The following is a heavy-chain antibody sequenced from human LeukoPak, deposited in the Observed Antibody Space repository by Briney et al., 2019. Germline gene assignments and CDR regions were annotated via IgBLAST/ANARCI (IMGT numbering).Heavy chain of an antibody. CDR3: ARISLEELIVVVPAAMRLPDY. Sequence: ASVKVSCKASGYTFTSYGISWVRQAPGQGLEWMGWISAYNGNTNYAQKLQGRVTMTTDTSTSTAYMELRSLRSDDTAVYYCARISLEELIVVVPAAMRLPDYWGQGTLVTVSS. CDR2: ISAYNGNT. CDR1: GYTFTSYG. D-gene: IGHD2-2*01. J-gene: IGHJ4*02. V-gene: IGHV1-18*01.